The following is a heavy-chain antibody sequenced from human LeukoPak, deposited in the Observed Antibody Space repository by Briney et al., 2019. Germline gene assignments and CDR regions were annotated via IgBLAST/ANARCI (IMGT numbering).Heavy chain of an antibody. CDR3: AKVGNDYYGSLSGWFDP. CDR1: GFTFSSYA. J-gene: IGHJ5*02. D-gene: IGHD3-10*01. CDR2: ISGSGGST. V-gene: IGHV3-23*01. Sequence: SGGSLRLSCAASGFTFSSYAMSWVRQAPGKGLEWVSAISGSGGSTYYADSVKGRFTISRDNSKNTLYLQMNSLRAEDTAVYYCAKVGNDYYGSLSGWFDPWGQGTLVTVSS.